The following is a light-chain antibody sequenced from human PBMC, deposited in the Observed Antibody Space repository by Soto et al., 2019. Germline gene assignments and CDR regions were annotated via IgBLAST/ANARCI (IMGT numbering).Light chain of an antibody. V-gene: IGLV1-47*01. J-gene: IGLJ2*01. CDR3: STWDDGLSSVI. CDR1: SSNIGRNY. Sequence: QSVLTQPPSVSETPGQSVTISCSGSSSNIGRNYVFWYQQVPGAAPKLIIYRSIQRPSGVPDRFSGSASGTSASLAISGLRSEDEADYYCSTWDDGLSSVIFGGGTKVTVL. CDR2: RSI.